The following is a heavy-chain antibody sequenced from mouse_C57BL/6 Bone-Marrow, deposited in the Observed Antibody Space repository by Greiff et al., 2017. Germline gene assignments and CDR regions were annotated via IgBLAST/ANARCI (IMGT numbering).Heavy chain of an antibody. Sequence: QVQLQQPGAELVMPGASVKLSCKASGYTFTSYWMHWVKQRPGQGLEWIGEIDPSDSYTNYNQKFKGKSTLTVDKASSTADMQLSSLTSEDSAVYYCARWPFFDYWGQGATLPVSS. CDR2: IDPSDSYT. CDR3: ARWPFFDY. CDR1: GYTFTSYW. J-gene: IGHJ2*01. V-gene: IGHV1-69*01.